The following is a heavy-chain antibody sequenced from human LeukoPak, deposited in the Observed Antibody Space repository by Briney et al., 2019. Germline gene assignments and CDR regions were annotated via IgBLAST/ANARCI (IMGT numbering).Heavy chain of an antibody. CDR1: RFTVSNNY. CDR3: ARNIPVTRWGY. J-gene: IGHJ4*02. D-gene: IGHD2-21*01. Sequence: GGSLRLSCAASRFTVSNNYMTWVRQAPGKGLEWVSLIYSAGSTYYADSVKGRFTISRDNSKNTVYLQMNSLRAEDTAVYYCARNIPVTRWGYWGQGTLVTVSS. CDR2: IYSAGST. V-gene: IGHV3-66*01.